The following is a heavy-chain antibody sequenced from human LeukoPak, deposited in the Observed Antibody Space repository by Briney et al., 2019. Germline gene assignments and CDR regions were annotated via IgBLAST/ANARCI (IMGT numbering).Heavy chain of an antibody. V-gene: IGHV3-33*01. J-gene: IGHJ4*02. D-gene: IGHD5-24*01. CDR2: IWYDGSNK. CDR3: ARDRDRDGYNPFDY. Sequence: PGGSLRLSCAASGFTFSSYGMHWVRQAPGKGLEWVAVIWYDGSNKYYADSVKGRFTISRDNSKNTLYLQMNSLRAEDTAVYYCARDRDRDGYNPFDYWGQGTLVTVSS. CDR1: GFTFSSYG.